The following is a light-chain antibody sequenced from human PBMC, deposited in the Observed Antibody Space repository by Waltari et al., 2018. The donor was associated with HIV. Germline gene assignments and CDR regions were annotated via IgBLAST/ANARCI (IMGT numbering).Light chain of an antibody. CDR1: SSNIGNNY. CDR3: GTWDSRLSAV. CDR2: DNI. J-gene: IGLJ3*02. Sequence: QSVLTQPPSVSAAPGQKVTISCSGSSSNIGNNYVSWYQQLPGTAPKLLIYDNIQRPSGIPARFSGSTSGTSATLCITGRQTVDEGDYYCGTWDSRLSAVFGGGTKLTVL. V-gene: IGLV1-51*01.